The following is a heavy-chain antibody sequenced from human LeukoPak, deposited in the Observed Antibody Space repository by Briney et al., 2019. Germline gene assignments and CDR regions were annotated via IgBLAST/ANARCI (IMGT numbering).Heavy chain of an antibody. Sequence: PSETLSLACAVSGNDISCGYYWGWIRQPPGKGLEWIGSIYHSGTTYYNSSLKSRVTISADTSRNHFSLKLSSVTAADTAVYYCASSKTFGQSFGGYWGRGTLVTVSS. CDR1: GNDISCGYY. V-gene: IGHV4-38-2*01. CDR2: IYHSGTT. CDR3: ASSKTFGQSFGGY. J-gene: IGHJ4*02. D-gene: IGHD3-3*01.